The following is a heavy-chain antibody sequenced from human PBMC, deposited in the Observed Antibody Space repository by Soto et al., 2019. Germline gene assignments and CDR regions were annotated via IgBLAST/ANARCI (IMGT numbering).Heavy chain of an antibody. D-gene: IGHD3-10*01. CDR2: IYSGGST. CDR3: ARVGDYGSGSYFGY. J-gene: IGHJ4*02. Sequence: EVQLVESGGGLVQPGGSLRLSCAASGFTVSSNYMSWVRQAPGKGLEWVSVIYSGGSTYYADSVKGRFTISRHNSKNALYLQMHSLRAEDTAVYYCARVGDYGSGSYFGYWGQGTLVTVSS. CDR1: GFTVSSNY. V-gene: IGHV3-53*04.